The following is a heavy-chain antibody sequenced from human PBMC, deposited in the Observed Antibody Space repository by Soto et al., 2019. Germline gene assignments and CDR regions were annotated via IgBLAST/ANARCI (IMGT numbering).Heavy chain of an antibody. Sequence: GGSLRLSCAASGFTFSSYGMHWVRQAPGKGLEWVAVISNDGSKKYYADSVKGRFTISRDNSKNTLYLQMNSLRAEDTAVYYCAKDSGTAMVTSYYYYGMGVWGQGTTVTVSS. D-gene: IGHD5-18*01. J-gene: IGHJ6*02. CDR1: GFTFSSYG. CDR2: ISNDGSKK. CDR3: AKDSGTAMVTSYYYYGMGV. V-gene: IGHV3-30*18.